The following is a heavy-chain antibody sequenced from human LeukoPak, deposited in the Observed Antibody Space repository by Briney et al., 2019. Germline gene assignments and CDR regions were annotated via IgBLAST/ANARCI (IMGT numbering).Heavy chain of an antibody. J-gene: IGHJ1*01. D-gene: IGHD3-10*01. CDR1: NYIFTNYG. V-gene: IGHV1-18*01. CDR3: ASRGGSDWTEYFQH. Sequence: ASVKVSCRTSNYIFTNYGINWVRQAPGQGLEWMGWITGYTDNTKYAQKFQGRVTLTTDTSSSTAYMELRSLRSDDTAIYYCASRGGSDWTEYFQHWGQGTLVTVSP. CDR2: ITGYTDNT.